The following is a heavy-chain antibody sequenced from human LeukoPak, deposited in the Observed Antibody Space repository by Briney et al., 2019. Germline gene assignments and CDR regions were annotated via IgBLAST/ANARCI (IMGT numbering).Heavy chain of an antibody. CDR1: GFTFSSHW. CDR2: VKQDGSEK. V-gene: IGHV3-7*01. Sequence: PGGSLRLSCAASGFTFSSHWMIWVRQAPGKGLEWVANVKQDGSEKYYVDSVKGRFTISRVNAKNSLYLQMNSLRVEDTAVYYCATARAAHLFDYWGQGTLVTVSS. J-gene: IGHJ4*02. D-gene: IGHD6-6*01. CDR3: ATARAAHLFDY.